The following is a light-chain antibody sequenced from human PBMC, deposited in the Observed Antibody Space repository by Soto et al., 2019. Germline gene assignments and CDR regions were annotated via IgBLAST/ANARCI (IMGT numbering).Light chain of an antibody. Sequence: DIQMTQSPPSLSAAVGDSVAITCRATQDTHNYLNWYQQRPGKAPNLIIYDASNLKSGVPSRFSGSGSGTEFTLTISSLQPEDFASYYCQQHRSYPVTFGGGTKVDIK. CDR1: QDTHNY. V-gene: IGKV1-17*01. CDR3: QQHRSYPVT. CDR2: DAS. J-gene: IGKJ4*01.